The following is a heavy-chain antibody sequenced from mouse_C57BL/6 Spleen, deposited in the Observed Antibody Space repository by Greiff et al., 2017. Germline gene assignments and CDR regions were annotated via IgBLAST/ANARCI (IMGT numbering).Heavy chain of an antibody. V-gene: IGHV5-6*01. J-gene: IGHJ4*01. CDR1: GFTFSSYG. Sequence: EVQGVESGGDLVKPGGSLKLSCAASGFTFSSYGMSWVRQTPDKRLEWVATISSGGSYTYYPDSVKGRFTISRDNAKNTLYLQMSSLKSEDTAMYYWARQGLTGTGEVDAMDYWGQGTSVTVSS. CDR3: ARQGLTGTGEVDAMDY. D-gene: IGHD4-1*01. CDR2: ISSGGSYT.